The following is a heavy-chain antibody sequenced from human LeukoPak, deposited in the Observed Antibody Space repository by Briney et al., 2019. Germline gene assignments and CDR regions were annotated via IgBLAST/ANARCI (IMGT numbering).Heavy chain of an antibody. V-gene: IGHV3-7*01. Sequence: GRSLSLLCASSGFIFSRYWMSGVRQAPAKALVYVVNINQHGTEKYYVDSVKGRFTIPRDNAKNSLYLQMNSLRVEDTAVYYCAKLAKYFYGSETYYFFEHWGQGTPVTASS. CDR3: AKLAKYFYGSETYYFFEH. D-gene: IGHD3-10*01. CDR2: INQHGTEK. CDR1: GFIFSRYW. J-gene: IGHJ4*02.